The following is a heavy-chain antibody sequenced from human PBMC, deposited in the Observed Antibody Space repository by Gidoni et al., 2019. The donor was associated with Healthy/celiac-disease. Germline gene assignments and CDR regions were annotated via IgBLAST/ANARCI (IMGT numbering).Heavy chain of an antibody. J-gene: IGHJ4*02. CDR3: AKDVNLEQGYFDY. Sequence: QVQLVEPGGGVVQPGRSLRLSCAASGFTFSSYGMHWVRQAPGKGLEWVAVISYDGSNKYYADSVKGRFTISRDNAKNTLYLQMNRLRAEDTAVYYCAKDVNLEQGYFDYWGQGTLVTVSS. D-gene: IGHD1-1*01. CDR1: GFTFSSYG. V-gene: IGHV3-30*18. CDR2: ISYDGSNK.